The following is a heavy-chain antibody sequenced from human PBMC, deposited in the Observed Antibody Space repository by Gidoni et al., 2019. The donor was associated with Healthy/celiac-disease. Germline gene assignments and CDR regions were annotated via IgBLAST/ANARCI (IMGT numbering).Heavy chain of an antibody. CDR3: ARVKGNRAYWYFDL. J-gene: IGHJ2*01. CDR1: GGAIRSSNW. V-gene: IGHV4-4*02. CDR2: IYHSGST. Sequence: QVQLQESGPGLVKPSGTLSLTCAVSGGAIRSSNWWSWVRQPPGKGLEWIGEIYHSGSTNYNPSLKSRVTISVDKSKNQFSLKLSSVTAADTAVYYCARVKGNRAYWYFDLWGRGTLVTVSS. D-gene: IGHD4-4*01.